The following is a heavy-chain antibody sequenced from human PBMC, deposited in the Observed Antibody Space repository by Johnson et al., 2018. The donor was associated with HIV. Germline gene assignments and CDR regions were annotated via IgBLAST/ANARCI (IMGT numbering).Heavy chain of an antibody. J-gene: IGHJ3*01. CDR3: AREVHYDSSDYYERYAFDV. Sequence: VQLVESGGGLVQPGGSLRLSCAASGFTFSDAWMTWVRQAPGKGLEWVGRITRNTDGGTTDYAGTVKGRFTISRDDSKNTLYLQMNSLKVEDTAVYYCAREVHYDSSDYYERYAFDVWGEGTTVIVSS. CDR1: GFTFSDAW. V-gene: IGHV3-15*01. CDR2: ITRNTDGGTT. D-gene: IGHD3-22*01.